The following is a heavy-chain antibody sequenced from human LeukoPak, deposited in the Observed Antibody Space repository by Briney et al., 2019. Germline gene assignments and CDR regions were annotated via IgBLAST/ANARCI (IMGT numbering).Heavy chain of an antibody. Sequence: GGSLRLSCAASGFTLSSLWMTWVRQAPGKGLEWVANINQDGSEKYFVDSVKGRFTISRDNAKNSVFLQMNSLTVEDTAVYYCARDGGVSGYDLLSYWGQGTLVTVSS. CDR3: ARDGGVSGYDLLSY. V-gene: IGHV3-7*01. CDR1: GFTLSSLW. D-gene: IGHD5-12*01. CDR2: INQDGSEK. J-gene: IGHJ4*02.